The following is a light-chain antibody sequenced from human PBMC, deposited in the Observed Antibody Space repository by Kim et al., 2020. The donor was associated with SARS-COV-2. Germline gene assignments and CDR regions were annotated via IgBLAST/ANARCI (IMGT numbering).Light chain of an antibody. CDR2: AAS. Sequence: AIRITQSPSSLSASTGDRVTITCRASQGISGYLAWYQQKPGKAPKLLIYAASTLQGGVPSRFSGSGSGTDFTLTISCLQSEDFATYYCQQYYNYPYTFGQGTKLEI. V-gene: IGKV1-8*01. CDR1: QGISGY. CDR3: QQYYNYPYT. J-gene: IGKJ2*01.